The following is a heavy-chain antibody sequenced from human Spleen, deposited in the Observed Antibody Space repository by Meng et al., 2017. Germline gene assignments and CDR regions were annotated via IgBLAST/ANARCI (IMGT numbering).Heavy chain of an antibody. V-gene: IGHV1-2*06. J-gene: IGHJ4*02. CDR3: ARDPHLEEMAMDY. CDR1: ASHCTRDM. CDR2: INSKGRDK. Sequence: AAAKHSCRASASHCTRDMTHWRREGAAQGLESLGLINSKGRDKNYVQKLERRVTIIRGTSISLAYRGMSRLRSDDPAIHYCARDPHLEEMAMDYLGQGSLVTVSS. D-gene: IGHD5-24*01.